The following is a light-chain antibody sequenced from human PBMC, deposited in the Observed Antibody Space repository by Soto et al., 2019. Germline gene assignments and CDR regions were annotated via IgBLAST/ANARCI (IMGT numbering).Light chain of an antibody. CDR1: QGIRNA. CDR2: AAS. Sequence: AIQMTQSPSSLSASVGDRVTITCRASQGIRNALGWYQQKPGKAPKLLIYAASSLEIGVPPRFSGSGSGTDFTLTISSLKPEDFAAYYCPQDYSYPLTFGQGTKVEIK. CDR3: PQDYSYPLT. J-gene: IGKJ1*01. V-gene: IGKV1-6*01.